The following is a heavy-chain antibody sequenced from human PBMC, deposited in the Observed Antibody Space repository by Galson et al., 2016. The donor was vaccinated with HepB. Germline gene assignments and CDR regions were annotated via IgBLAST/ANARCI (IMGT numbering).Heavy chain of an antibody. J-gene: IGHJ3*02. V-gene: IGHV1-18*01. CDR1: GYTFTTYG. D-gene: IGHD6-19*01. Sequence: SVKVSCKASGYTFTTYGINWVRQAPGQGLEWMGWISAYNGDTIYAQKFQDRVTITTDTSTSTAYMELRSLRSDDTAVYYCARDPVIFRSVAGTTAFDIWGQGTMVTVSS. CDR2: ISAYNGDT. CDR3: ARDPVIFRSVAGTTAFDI.